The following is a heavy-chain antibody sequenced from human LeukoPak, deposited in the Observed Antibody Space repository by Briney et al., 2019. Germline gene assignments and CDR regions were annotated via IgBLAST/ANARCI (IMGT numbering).Heavy chain of an antibody. CDR2: IYYSGST. J-gene: IGHJ5*02. CDR3: ARNRYYYGSRNYGVPTWFDP. V-gene: IGHV4-39*02. D-gene: IGHD3-10*01. CDR1: GGSISSNSYY. Sequence: SETLSLTCTVSGGSISSNSYYWGWIRQSPGKGLEWIGSIYYSGSTYYKPSLKSRLTISADTSKNHFSLKLSSVTAADTAVYYCARNRYYYGSRNYGVPTWFDPWGQGTLVTVSS.